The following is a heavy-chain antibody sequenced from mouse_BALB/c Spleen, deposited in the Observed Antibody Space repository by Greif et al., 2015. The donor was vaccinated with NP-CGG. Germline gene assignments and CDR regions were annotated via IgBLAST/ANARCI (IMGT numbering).Heavy chain of an antibody. CDR1: GYTFTNYW. CDR3: TTARTTVDY. CDR2: IYPSDSYT. V-gene: IGHV1-69*02. Sequence: VKLQESGAELVSPGASVKPSCKASGYTFTNYWTNWVKQRPGQGLEWIGNIYPSDSYTNYNQKFKDKATLTVDKSSXTAYMQLSSPTSEDSAVYYCTTARTTVDYWGQGTSVTVSS. D-gene: IGHD3-1*01. J-gene: IGHJ4*01.